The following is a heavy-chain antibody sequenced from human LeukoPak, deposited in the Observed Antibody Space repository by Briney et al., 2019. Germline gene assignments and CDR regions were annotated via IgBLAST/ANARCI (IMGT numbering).Heavy chain of an antibody. CDR1: GFTFSSYS. CDR2: IRSSSRTI. D-gene: IGHD3-22*01. V-gene: IGHV3-48*04. J-gene: IGHJ4*02. Sequence: GGSLRLSCAASGFTFSSYSMNWVRRAPGKGLEWLSYIRSSSRTIYYADSVKGRFTISRDNAKNSLYLQMNSLRAEDTAVYYCARDTYYYDSSGYYYLDYWGQGTLVTVSS. CDR3: ARDTYYYDSSGYYYLDY.